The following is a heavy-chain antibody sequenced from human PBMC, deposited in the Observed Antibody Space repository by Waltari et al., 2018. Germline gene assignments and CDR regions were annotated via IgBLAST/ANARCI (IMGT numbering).Heavy chain of an antibody. J-gene: IGHJ5*01. CDR3: ARGSQGDWFDS. V-gene: IGHV4-30-2*01. CDR2: ICHSGSS. CDR1: GGSISSGGYS. Sequence: QLQLQESGSGLVKPSQTLSLTCAVSGGSISSGGYSWSWIRQPPGQGLEGIGYICHSGSSYYNPFHRRRVTISVERSKNQYPQRLSVVAAADTAVYYCARGSQGDWFDSWGQGTLVTVSS.